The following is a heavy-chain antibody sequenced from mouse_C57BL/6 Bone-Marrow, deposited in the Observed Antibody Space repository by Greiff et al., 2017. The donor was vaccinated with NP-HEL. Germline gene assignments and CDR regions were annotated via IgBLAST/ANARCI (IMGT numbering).Heavy chain of an antibody. CDR1: GYAFSSYW. V-gene: IGHV1-80*01. J-gene: IGHJ3*01. Sequence: QVQLKQSGAELVKPGASVKISCKASGYAFSSYWMNWVKQRPGKGLEWIGQIYPGDGDTNYNGKFKGKATLTADKSSSTAYMQLSSLTSEDSAVYYCAHLTTVVRPWFAYWGQGTLVTVSA. CDR2: IYPGDGDT. D-gene: IGHD1-1*01. CDR3: AHLTTVVRPWFAY.